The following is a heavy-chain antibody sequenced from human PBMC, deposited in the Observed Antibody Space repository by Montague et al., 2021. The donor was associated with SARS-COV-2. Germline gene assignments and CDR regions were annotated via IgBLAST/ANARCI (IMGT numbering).Heavy chain of an antibody. D-gene: IGHD3-22*01. Sequence: SLRLSCAASGFTFRSYGMSWVRQAPGKGLEWVSGITGSGGSTYYADSVKGRFTISRDNSKNTLYLQMNSLRAGDTAVYYRAKGYYYDTSGYLHPFDYWGQGTLVTVSS. J-gene: IGHJ4*02. CDR3: AKGYYYDTSGYLHPFDY. CDR2: ITGSGGST. CDR1: GFTFRSYG. V-gene: IGHV3-23*01.